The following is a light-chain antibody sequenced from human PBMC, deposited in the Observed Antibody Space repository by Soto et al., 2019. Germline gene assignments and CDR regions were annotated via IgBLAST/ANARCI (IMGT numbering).Light chain of an antibody. Sequence: DIQLTQSPSFLSASVGDRVTITCRASQGISSYLAWYQQKPGKAPKLLIYAASTLQSVVPSRFSGSGSGTEFTLTISSLQPADFATYYCQQLNSYLLTFGGGTKVEIK. CDR1: QGISSY. CDR2: AAS. CDR3: QQLNSYLLT. J-gene: IGKJ4*01. V-gene: IGKV1-9*01.